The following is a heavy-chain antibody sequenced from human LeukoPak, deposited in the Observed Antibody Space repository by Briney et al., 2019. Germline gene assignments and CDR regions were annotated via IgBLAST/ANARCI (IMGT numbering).Heavy chain of an antibody. V-gene: IGHV1-69*13. D-gene: IGHD3-10*01. J-gene: IGHJ4*02. CDR3: ARVSFGPYYFDY. CDR2: IIPIFGTA. Sequence: SVKVSCKASGYTFTSYGISWVRQAPGQGLEWMGGIIPIFGTANYAQKFQGRVTITADESTSTAYMELSSLRSEDTAVYYCARVSFGPYYFDYWGQGTLVTVSS. CDR1: GYTFTSYG.